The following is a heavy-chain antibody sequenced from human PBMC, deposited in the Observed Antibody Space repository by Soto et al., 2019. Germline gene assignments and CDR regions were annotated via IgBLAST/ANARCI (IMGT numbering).Heavy chain of an antibody. CDR3: TRVRGVITPRGYYYYGMDV. D-gene: IGHD3-10*01. CDR1: GGTFSSYA. V-gene: IGHV1-69*13. J-gene: IGHJ6*02. Sequence: SVKVSCKASGGTFSSYAISWVRQAPGQGLEWMGGIIPIFGTANYAQKFQGRVTITADESTSTAYMELSSLRSEDTAVYYCTRVRGVITPRGYYYYGMDVWGQGTTVTVSS. CDR2: IIPIFGTA.